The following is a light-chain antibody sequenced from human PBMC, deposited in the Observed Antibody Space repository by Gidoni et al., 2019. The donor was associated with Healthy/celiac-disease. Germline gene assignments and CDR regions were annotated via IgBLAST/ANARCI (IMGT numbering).Light chain of an antibody. J-gene: IGKJ3*01. CDR2: GAS. CDR1: QSVSSSY. CDR3: QQYGSSLFT. V-gene: IGKV3-20*01. Sequence: EIVLTQYPGTLSLSPGERANLSCRASQSVSSSYLAWYQQKPGQAPRLLIYGASSRATGIPDRFSGSGSGTDFTLTISRLEPEDFAVYYCQQYGSSLFTFGPGTKVDIK.